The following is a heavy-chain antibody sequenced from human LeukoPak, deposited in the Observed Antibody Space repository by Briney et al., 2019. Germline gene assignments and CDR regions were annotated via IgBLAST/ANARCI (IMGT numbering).Heavy chain of an antibody. CDR3: ARHRAGGNTFDY. CDR2: IHRSGGT. V-gene: IGHV4-4*02. CDR1: GGSINNNHW. J-gene: IGHJ4*02. D-gene: IGHD4-23*01. Sequence: SETLSLTCAVAGGSINNNHWWSWVRQTPGQGLEWIGEIHRSGGTNYNPSLKGRVTISEDKSKNQFSLRLSSVTAADTAMYYCARHRAGGNTFDYWGQGTLVTVSS.